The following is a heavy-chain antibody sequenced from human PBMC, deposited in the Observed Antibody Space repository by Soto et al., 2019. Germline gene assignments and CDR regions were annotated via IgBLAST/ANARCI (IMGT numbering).Heavy chain of an antibody. J-gene: IGHJ4*02. CDR1: GYTFTSYG. V-gene: IGHV1-18*01. CDR2: ISAYNGNT. D-gene: IGHD1-26*01. CDR3: ARDCTGGSYPF. Sequence: QVQLVQSGAEVKKPGASVKVSCKASGYTFTSYGISWVRQAPGQGLEWMGWISAYNGNTNYAQKLQGRVTMTTDTSTSPAYMERRGLRSDDTAVYYGARDCTGGSYPFWGQGTLVTVSS.